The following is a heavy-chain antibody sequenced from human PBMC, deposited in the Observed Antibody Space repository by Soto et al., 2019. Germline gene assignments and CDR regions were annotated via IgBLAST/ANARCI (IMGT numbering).Heavy chain of an antibody. CDR3: ASPYTTGFQAYDF. D-gene: IGHD3-3*01. V-gene: IGHV1-24*01. CDR2: FDPEDGET. CDR1: GDTLSELS. Sequence: GASVKVSCKVSGDTLSELSMYWVRQAPGKGLEWMGGFDPEDGETVYAQKFQGRVSMTDDTSTDTAYMELSSLRSEDTAVYYCASPYTTGFQAYDFWGQGTLVTVSS. J-gene: IGHJ4*02.